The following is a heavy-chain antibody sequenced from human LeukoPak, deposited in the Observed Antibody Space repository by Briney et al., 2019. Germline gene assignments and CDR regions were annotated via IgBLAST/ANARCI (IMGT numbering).Heavy chain of an antibody. J-gene: IGHJ4*02. CDR3: ARAGRYGSGSYFVDY. CDR1: GYTFTSYD. CDR2: MNPKSGNT. V-gene: IGHV1-8*02. Sequence: ASVKVSCKASGYTFTSYDMNWVRQVTGQGPEWMGWMNPKSGNTGYAQKFLGRVTMTRNTSISTAYMELSTLRSEDTAVYYCARAGRYGSGSYFVDYWGQGTLVTVSS. D-gene: IGHD3-10*01.